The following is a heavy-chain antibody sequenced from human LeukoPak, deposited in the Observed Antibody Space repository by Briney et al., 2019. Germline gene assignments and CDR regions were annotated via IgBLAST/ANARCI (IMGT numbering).Heavy chain of an antibody. V-gene: IGHV3-21*01. CDR1: GFTFSSYR. J-gene: IGHJ4*02. CDR3: ARWDDLFLIDF. CDR2: ISTSSSSK. D-gene: IGHD3-9*01. Sequence: PGGLRRLSCAVSGFTFSSYRMSWVRQAPGKGLEWVSSISTSSSSKYYADSVKGRFTISRDNAKNSLDLQMNSLRAEDTAVYYCARWDDLFLIDFWGQGTLVTVSS.